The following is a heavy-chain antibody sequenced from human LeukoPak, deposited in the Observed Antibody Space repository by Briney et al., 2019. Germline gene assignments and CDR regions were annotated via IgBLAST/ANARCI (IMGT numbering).Heavy chain of an antibody. CDR3: ARSIAVADSNFDY. V-gene: IGHV1-2*02. Sequence: ASVKVSCKASGYTFTGYYIHWVRQAPGQGLEWMGWVNPNSGGTQSAQKFQGRVTMTRDTSITTAYMELSRLTSDDTAVYYCARSIAVADSNFDYWGQGTLVTVSS. J-gene: IGHJ4*02. CDR2: VNPNSGGT. CDR1: GYTFTGYY. D-gene: IGHD6-19*01.